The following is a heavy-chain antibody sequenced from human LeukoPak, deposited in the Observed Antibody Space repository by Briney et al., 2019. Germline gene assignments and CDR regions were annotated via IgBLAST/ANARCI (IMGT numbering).Heavy chain of an antibody. J-gene: IGHJ4*02. CDR1: GFTFSSYA. D-gene: IGHD4-17*01. Sequence: PGGSLRLSCAASGFTFSSYAMGWVRQASGKGLEWVSVISGSDYRTNYADSVKGRFTISRDNFKNTLYLQMNSLRAEDTAVYYCAKHKESYGDSCFDDYWGQGTLVTVSS. CDR3: AKHKESYGDSCFDDY. CDR2: ISGSDYRT. V-gene: IGHV3-23*01.